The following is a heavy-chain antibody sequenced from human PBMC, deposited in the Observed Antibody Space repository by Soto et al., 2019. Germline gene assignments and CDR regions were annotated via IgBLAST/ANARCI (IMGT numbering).Heavy chain of an antibody. CDR2: IKSKADGGTT. D-gene: IGHD2-2*01. V-gene: IGHV3-15*07. Sequence: PGGSLRLSCAASGFTFSYAWMNWVRQAPGQGLEWVGRIKSKADGGTTNYAAPVKGRFTISTDDSKNTLYLQMNSLKTDDTAVYYCTTGGGCVSIGCPSSGYNYGMDVWGQGTTVTVSS. CDR1: GFTFSYAW. CDR3: TTGGGCVSIGCPSSGYNYGMDV. J-gene: IGHJ6*02.